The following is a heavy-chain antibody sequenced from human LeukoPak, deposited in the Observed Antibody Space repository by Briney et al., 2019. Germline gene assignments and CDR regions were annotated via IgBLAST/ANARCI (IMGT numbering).Heavy chain of an antibody. D-gene: IGHD2-15*01. J-gene: IGHJ5*02. CDR1: GYTFTGYY. CDR2: INPNSGGT. Sequence: GASVKVSCKASGYTFTGYYMHWVRQAPGQGLEWMGWINPNSGGTNYAQKFQGRVTMTRDTSISTAYMELSRLRSDDTAVYYCAREYCGGGSCYSHGFDPWGQGTLVTVSS. V-gene: IGHV1-2*02. CDR3: AREYCGGGSCYSHGFDP.